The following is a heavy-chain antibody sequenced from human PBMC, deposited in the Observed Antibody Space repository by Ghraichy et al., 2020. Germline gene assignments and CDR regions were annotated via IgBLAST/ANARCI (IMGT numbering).Heavy chain of an antibody. CDR3: AKGSGATKYYFDY. D-gene: IGHD3-10*01. CDR1: GFTFSSYA. V-gene: IGHV3-23*01. Sequence: GESLNISCAASGFTFSSYAMSWVRQAPGKGLEWVSAISGSGGSTYYADSVKGRFTISRDNSKNTLYLQMNSLRAEDTAVYYCAKGSGATKYYFDYWGQGTLVTVSS. J-gene: IGHJ4*02. CDR2: ISGSGGST.